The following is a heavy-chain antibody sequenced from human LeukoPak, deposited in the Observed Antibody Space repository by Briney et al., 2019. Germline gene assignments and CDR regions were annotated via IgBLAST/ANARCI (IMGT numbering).Heavy chain of an antibody. CDR2: VHPNSANT. CDR1: GYPFTTYE. J-gene: IGHJ6*03. V-gene: IGHV1-8*01. D-gene: IGHD2-2*02. CDR3: ARGLYSYYYMDV. Sequence: ASVKVSCKTSGYPFTTYEINWVRQAAGQGLEWMGWVHPNSANTAYAQKFQGRVTMTRDTSISTAYMELSSLRSEDTAVYYCARGLYSYYYMDVWGKGTTVTVSS.